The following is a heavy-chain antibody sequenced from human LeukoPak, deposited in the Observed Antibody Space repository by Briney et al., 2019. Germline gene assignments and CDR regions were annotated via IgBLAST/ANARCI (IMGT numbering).Heavy chain of an antibody. CDR1: GYTFTSYG. J-gene: IGHJ4*02. D-gene: IGHD2-15*01. CDR3: ASQIWSTYSLDY. Sequence: GASVKVSCKASGYTFTSYGISWVRQAPGQGLEWMGWISGYNGDTNYAQKLQGRVTMTTDTSTSTAYMELRSLRSDDTAVYYCASQIWSTYSLDYWGQGTLVTVSS. V-gene: IGHV1-18*01. CDR2: ISGYNGDT.